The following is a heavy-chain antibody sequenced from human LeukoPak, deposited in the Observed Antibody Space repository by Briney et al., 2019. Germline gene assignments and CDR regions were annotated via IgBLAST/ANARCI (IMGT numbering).Heavy chain of an antibody. D-gene: IGHD6-19*01. Sequence: PGGSLRLSCAASGFTFSSYSMTWVRQAPGKGLEWVSSISSSSSYIYYADSVKGRFTISRDNAKNSLYLQMNSLRAEDTAVYYCASSPGYSSGWSEYWGQGTLVTVSS. J-gene: IGHJ4*02. CDR3: ASSPGYSSGWSEY. CDR1: GFTFSSYS. V-gene: IGHV3-21*01. CDR2: ISSSSSYI.